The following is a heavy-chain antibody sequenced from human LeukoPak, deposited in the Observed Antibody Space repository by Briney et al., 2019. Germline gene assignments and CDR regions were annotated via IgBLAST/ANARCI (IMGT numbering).Heavy chain of an antibody. CDR3: AKLTGATVIVYYMDV. Sequence: SWIRQPPGKGLEWVGRIKSKTDGGTTDYAAPVKGRFTISRDDSKNTLYLQMNSLRAEDTAVYYCAKLTGATVIVYYMDVWGKGTTITVSS. CDR2: IKSKTDGGTT. V-gene: IGHV3-15*01. D-gene: IGHD4-17*01. J-gene: IGHJ6*03.